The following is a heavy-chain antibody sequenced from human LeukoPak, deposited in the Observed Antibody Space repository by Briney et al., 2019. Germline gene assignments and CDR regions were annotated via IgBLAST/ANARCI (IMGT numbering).Heavy chain of an antibody. CDR1: GFTFSSYA. CDR2: ISGSGGST. Sequence: GGSLRLSCAASGFTFSSYAMSWVRQAPGKGLEWVSAISGSGGSTYYADSVKGRFTISRDNSKNTLYLQMNSLRAEDTAVYYCAKPDTYYHDSSAHYFDYWGQGTLVTVSS. J-gene: IGHJ4*02. V-gene: IGHV3-23*01. D-gene: IGHD3-22*01. CDR3: AKPDTYYHDSSAHYFDY.